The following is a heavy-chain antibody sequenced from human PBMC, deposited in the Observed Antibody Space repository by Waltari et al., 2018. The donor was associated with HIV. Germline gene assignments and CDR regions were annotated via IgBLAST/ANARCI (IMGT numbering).Heavy chain of an antibody. V-gene: IGHV5-10-1*01. Sequence: EVQLVQSGAEVKKPGESLGISCKGSGYSFTIYWISWVRQLPGKGLEWMGRIDPSDSYTNYSPSFQGHVTISADKSISTAYLQWSSLKASDTAMYYCARRSRGAGSPRHFDYWGQGTLVTVSS. CDR3: ARRSRGAGSPRHFDY. J-gene: IGHJ4*02. D-gene: IGHD2-15*01. CDR1: GYSFTIYW. CDR2: IDPSDSYT.